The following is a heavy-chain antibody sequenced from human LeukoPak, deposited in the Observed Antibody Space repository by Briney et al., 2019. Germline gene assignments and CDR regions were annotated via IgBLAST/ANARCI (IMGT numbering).Heavy chain of an antibody. J-gene: IGHJ4*02. CDR1: GYSFPNYW. Sequence: GESLQISCKGSGYSFPNYWIGWVRQVPGKGLEWIGIVYPATSDTTYSPSFQGQVTISADKSSSTAYLQLSSLKASDTAIYYCARPKTLGGYNYEFEFWGQGTLVTVSS. V-gene: IGHV5-51*01. D-gene: IGHD5-18*01. CDR2: VYPATSDT. CDR3: ARPKTLGGYNYEFEF.